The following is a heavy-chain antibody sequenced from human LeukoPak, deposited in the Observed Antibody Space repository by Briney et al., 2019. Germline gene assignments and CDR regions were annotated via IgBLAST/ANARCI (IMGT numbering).Heavy chain of an antibody. CDR2: IQQHGSVK. D-gene: IGHD3-22*01. V-gene: IGHV3-7*01. Sequence: GGSLRLSCAASGFTFSSYWMSWVRQAPGKGLEWVANIQQHGSVKYYVDSEKGRFTISRDNGENSMFLEMNSLRADDTAVYYCARGSRDNSGYRYYFDYWGQGTLVTVSS. J-gene: IGHJ4*02. CDR3: ARGSRDNSGYRYYFDY. CDR1: GFTFSSYW.